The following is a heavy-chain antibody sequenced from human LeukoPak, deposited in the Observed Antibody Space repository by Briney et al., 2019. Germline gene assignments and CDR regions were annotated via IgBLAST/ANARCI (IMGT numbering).Heavy chain of an antibody. V-gene: IGHV3-21*01. J-gene: IGHJ6*04. CDR3: PRALTGDGYHYGMDV. Sequence: GGSLRLSCAASGFTFSSYSMNWVRQAPGKGLEWVSSISSSSSYIYYTDSVKGRFTISRDNAKNSLYLQMDSLRAEDTAVYYCPRALTGDGYHYGMDVWGKGNTVTVSS. CDR2: ISSSSSYI. CDR1: GFTFSSYS. D-gene: IGHD7-27*01.